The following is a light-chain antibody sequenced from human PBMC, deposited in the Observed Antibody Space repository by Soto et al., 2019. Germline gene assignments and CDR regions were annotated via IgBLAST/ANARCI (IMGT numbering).Light chain of an antibody. CDR2: YAS. J-gene: IGKJ5*01. Sequence: EIMMTQSPATLSVSPGERATLSCRASQSVGNNLAWYQQKPGQTPRLLIYYASTRSTGIPARFSGSGSGTEVTLTISSLQSEDFALYYCQQYNEWPPITFGQGTRLEIK. CDR1: QSVGNN. CDR3: QQYNEWPPIT. V-gene: IGKV3-15*01.